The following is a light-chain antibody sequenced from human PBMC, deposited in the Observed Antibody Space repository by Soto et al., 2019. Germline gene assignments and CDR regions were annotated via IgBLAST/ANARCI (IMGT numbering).Light chain of an antibody. CDR1: QSVLYSSNNKNY. CDR2: WAS. J-gene: IGKJ1*01. CDR3: QQYYSTPRT. V-gene: IGKV4-1*01. Sequence: DIVMTQSQDSLAVSLGERATINCKSSQSVLYSSNNKNYLAWYQQKPGQPPKLLIYWASTRESGVPDRFSGSGSGTDFTLTISILQAEDVAVYYCQQYYSTPRTFGQGTKVEI.